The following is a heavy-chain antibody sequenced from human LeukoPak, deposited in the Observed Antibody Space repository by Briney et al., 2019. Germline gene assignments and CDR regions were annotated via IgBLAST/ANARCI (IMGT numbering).Heavy chain of an antibody. V-gene: IGHV1-69*04. CDR2: IIPILGIA. Sequence: GASVKVSCKASGGTFSSYAISWVRQAPGQGLEWMGRIIPILGIANYAQKFQGRVTITADKSTSTAYMELSSLRSGDTAVYYCARGNYYDSGGYYHYWGRGTLVTVSS. CDR3: ARGNYYDSGGYYHY. D-gene: IGHD3-22*01. J-gene: IGHJ4*02. CDR1: GGTFSSYA.